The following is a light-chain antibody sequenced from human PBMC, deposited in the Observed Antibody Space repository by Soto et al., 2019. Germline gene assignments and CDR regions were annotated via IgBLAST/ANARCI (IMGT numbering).Light chain of an antibody. Sequence: EVVMKKSAATVSVSPGERATLSCRASQSVSSNLAWYQQKPGQAPRLLIYGASNRATGIPDRFSGSGSGTDFTLTISRLEPEDFAVYYCQQYGSSGTFGQGTKVDIK. J-gene: IGKJ1*01. CDR2: GAS. CDR1: QSVSSN. CDR3: QQYGSSGT. V-gene: IGKV3-20*01.